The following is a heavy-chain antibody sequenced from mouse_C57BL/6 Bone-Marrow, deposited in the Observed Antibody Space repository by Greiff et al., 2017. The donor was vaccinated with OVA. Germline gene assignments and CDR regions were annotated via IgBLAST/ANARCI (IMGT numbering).Heavy chain of an antibody. CDR1: GFTFSDYG. Sequence: EVKLQESGGGLVKPGGSLKLSCAASGFTFSDYGMHWVRQAPEKGLEWVAYISSGSSTIYYADTVKGRFTISRDNAKNTLFLQMTSLRSEDTAMYYCARPLWGRYAMDDWGQGTSVTVSS. CDR3: ARPLWGRYAMDD. J-gene: IGHJ4*01. V-gene: IGHV5-17*01. CDR2: ISSGSSTI. D-gene: IGHD1-1*02.